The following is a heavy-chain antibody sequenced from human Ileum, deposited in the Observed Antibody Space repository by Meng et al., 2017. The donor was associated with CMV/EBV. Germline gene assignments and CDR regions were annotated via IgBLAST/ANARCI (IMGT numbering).Heavy chain of an antibody. J-gene: IGHJ3*02. CDR1: GFTFSSYE. CDR3: ARDGGDIVVVPAATPNDAFDI. D-gene: IGHD2-2*01. CDR2: ISSSGSTI. Sequence: GGSLRLSCAASGFTFSSYEMNWVRQAPGKGLEWVSYISSSGSTIYYADSVKGRFTISRDNAKNSLYLQMNSLRAEDTAVYYCARDGGDIVVVPAATPNDAFDIWGQGTMVTVSS. V-gene: IGHV3-48*03.